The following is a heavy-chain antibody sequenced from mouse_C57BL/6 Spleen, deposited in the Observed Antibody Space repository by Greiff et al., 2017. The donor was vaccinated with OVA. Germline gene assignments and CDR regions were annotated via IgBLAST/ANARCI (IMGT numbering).Heavy chain of an antibody. J-gene: IGHJ4*01. CDR2: IYPRSGNT. V-gene: IGHV1-81*01. D-gene: IGHD2-1*01. CDR3: ARGVYYKDAMDY. CDR1: GYTFTSYG. Sequence: QVQLQQSGAELARPGASVKLSCKASGYTFTSYGISWVKQRTGQGLEWIGEIYPRSGNTYYNEKFKGKATLTADKSSSTAYMELRSLTSEDSAVYFCARGVYYKDAMDYWGQGTSVTVSS.